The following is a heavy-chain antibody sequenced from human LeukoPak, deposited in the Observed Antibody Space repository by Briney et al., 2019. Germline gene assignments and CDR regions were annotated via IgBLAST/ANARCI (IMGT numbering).Heavy chain of an antibody. CDR3: ASRTRPDVGAFDI. V-gene: IGHV1-46*01. D-gene: IGHD6-6*01. J-gene: IGHJ3*02. CDR2: INPSGGST. Sequence: GASVKVSCKASGGTFSSYAISWVRQAPGQGLEWMGIINPSGGSTSYAQKFQGRVTMTRDMSTSTVYMELSSLRSEDTAVYYCASRTRPDVGAFDIWGQGTMVTVSS. CDR1: GGTFSSYA.